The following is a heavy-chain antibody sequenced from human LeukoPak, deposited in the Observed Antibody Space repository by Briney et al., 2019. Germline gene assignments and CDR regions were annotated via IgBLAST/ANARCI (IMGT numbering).Heavy chain of an antibody. CDR3: AKEGKTRNWNYYQAKPVY. V-gene: IGHV3-23*01. CDR2: ISGSGGST. CDR1: GFTFSSYS. D-gene: IGHD1-7*01. Sequence: GGSLRLSCAASGFTFSSYSMNWVRQAPGKGLEWVSAISGSGGSTYYADSVKGRFTISRVNSKSTLYLQMNSLRAEDTAVYYCAKEGKTRNWNYYQAKPVYWGQGTLVTVSS. J-gene: IGHJ4*02.